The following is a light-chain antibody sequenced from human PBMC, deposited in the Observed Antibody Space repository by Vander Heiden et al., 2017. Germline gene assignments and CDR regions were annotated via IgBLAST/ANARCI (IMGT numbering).Light chain of an antibody. CDR3: QQRSNWPAA. V-gene: IGKV3-11*02. Sequence: EIVLTQSPATLSLSPGERATLSCRASQSVSSYLAWYQQKPGQAPRLLIYDASNRATGVPARFSGSGSERDFTLNISSLEPEDFAIYYCQQRSNWPAAFGGGTMVEIK. J-gene: IGKJ4*01. CDR1: QSVSSY. CDR2: DAS.